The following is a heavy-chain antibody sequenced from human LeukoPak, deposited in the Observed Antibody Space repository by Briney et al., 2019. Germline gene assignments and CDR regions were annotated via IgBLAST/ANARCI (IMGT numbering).Heavy chain of an antibody. CDR3: ARDDVEGFFDH. CDR2: VNEPGNGK. D-gene: IGHD5-24*01. Sequence: GGSLRLSCAASGFNFNNYWMSWVRQVPGKGLQWVGNVNEPGNGKQYVDSVKGRFTISRDNARNLLYLQMDDLRAEDTATYFCARDDVEGFFDHWGQGTLVTVSS. V-gene: IGHV3-7*03. CDR1: GFNFNNYW. J-gene: IGHJ4*02.